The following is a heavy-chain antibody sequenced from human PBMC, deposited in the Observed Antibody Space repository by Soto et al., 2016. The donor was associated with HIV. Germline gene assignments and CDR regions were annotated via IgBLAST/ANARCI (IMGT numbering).Heavy chain of an antibody. Sequence: EVHLVESGGGLVQPGGSLRLSCAASEFISNTYTFNWVRQAPGKGLEWISYISSDTNIRYYTDSVRGRFTISRDNAENSLYLQITNLRAEDTAIYYCARVSHYSYYMDVWGKGTMVTVS. V-gene: IGHV3-48*01. J-gene: IGHJ6*03. CDR1: EFISNTYT. CDR2: ISSDTNIR. CDR3: ARVSHYSYYMDV.